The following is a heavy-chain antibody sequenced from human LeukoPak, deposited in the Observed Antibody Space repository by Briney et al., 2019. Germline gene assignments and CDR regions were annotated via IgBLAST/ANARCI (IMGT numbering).Heavy chain of an antibody. Sequence: GGSLRLSCAASGFTFSSYGMHWVRLDPGKGLEWVAVIWYDGSNKYYADSVKGRFTISRDNSKNTLYLQMNSLRAEDTAVYYCARDAVADTIWGQGTLVTVSS. V-gene: IGHV3-33*01. D-gene: IGHD6-19*01. CDR3: ARDAVADTI. J-gene: IGHJ4*02. CDR2: IWYDGSNK. CDR1: GFTFSSYG.